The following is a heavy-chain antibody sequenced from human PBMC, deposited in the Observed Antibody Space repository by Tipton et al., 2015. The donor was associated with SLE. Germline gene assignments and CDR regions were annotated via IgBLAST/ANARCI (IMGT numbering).Heavy chain of an antibody. Sequence: TLSLTCTVSGDSISGHYRSWIRQPPGKGLEWIGYIYDSGSTSYNPSLKSRVTISVDTSKNQFSLKLKSVTAADSAVYYCARERYCSGASCYAPDYWGQGTLVTVSS. J-gene: IGHJ4*02. D-gene: IGHD2-2*01. CDR1: GDSISGHY. CDR3: ARERYCSGASCYAPDY. V-gene: IGHV4-59*11. CDR2: IYDSGST.